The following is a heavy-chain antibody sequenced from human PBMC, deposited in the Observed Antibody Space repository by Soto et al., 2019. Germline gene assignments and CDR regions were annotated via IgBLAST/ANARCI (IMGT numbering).Heavy chain of an antibody. Sequence: GGSLRLSCAASGFTFSTYVINWVRQVPGKGLEWVSGISGSGGSTYYADSVKGRFTISRDNSKSTVYLQMNSLRAEDTAVYYCAKGGQVEQHLVYFDSWGQGSLVTVSS. CDR1: GFTFSTYV. J-gene: IGHJ4*02. V-gene: IGHV3-23*01. CDR2: ISGSGGST. CDR3: AKGGQVEQHLVYFDS. D-gene: IGHD6-6*01.